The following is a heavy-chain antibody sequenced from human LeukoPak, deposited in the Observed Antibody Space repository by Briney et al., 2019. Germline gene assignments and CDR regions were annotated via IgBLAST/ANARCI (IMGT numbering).Heavy chain of an antibody. J-gene: IGHJ3*02. V-gene: IGHV3-21*01. CDR3: ARWGFRPLESVLYDAFDI. Sequence: GGSLRLSCAASGFTFSSYSMNWVRQAPGKGLEWVSSISSSSSYIYYADSVKGRFTISRDNAKNSLYLQMNSLRAEDTAVYYCARWGFRPLESVLYDAFDIWGQGTMVTVSS. CDR2: ISSSSSYI. CDR1: GFTFSSYS. D-gene: IGHD3-3*01.